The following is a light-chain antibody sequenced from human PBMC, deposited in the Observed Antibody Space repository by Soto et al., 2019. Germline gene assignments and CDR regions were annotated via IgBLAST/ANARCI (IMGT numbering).Light chain of an antibody. J-gene: IGKJ4*01. V-gene: IGKV3-15*01. CDR3: QHYNSSPLT. CDR2: AAS. Sequence: EIVMTQSPSTLSVSPGERATLSCRASQSVRSNLAWYQQKPGQAPRLLMYAASTIATGIPSRFSGSGSGTEFTLTISSLQPEDFAAYYCQHYNSSPLTFGGGTKVEIK. CDR1: QSVRSN.